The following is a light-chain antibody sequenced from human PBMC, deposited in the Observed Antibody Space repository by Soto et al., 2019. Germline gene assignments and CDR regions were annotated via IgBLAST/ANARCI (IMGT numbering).Light chain of an antibody. J-gene: IGLJ2*01. CDR3: SSYAGRNSLV. CDR2: EVS. V-gene: IGLV2-8*01. CDR1: SSDIGGYNY. Sequence: QSALTQPPSASGSPGQSVTISCTGTSSDIGGYNYVSWYQQHPGKAPKLMIYEVSKRPSGVPDRFSGSKSGNTASLTVSGLQAEDEADYYCSSYAGRNSLVFGGGTKLTVL.